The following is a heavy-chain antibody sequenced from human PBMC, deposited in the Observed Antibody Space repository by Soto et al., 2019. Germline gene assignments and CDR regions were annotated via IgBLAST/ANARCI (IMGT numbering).Heavy chain of an antibody. D-gene: IGHD6-13*01. Sequence: GGSLRLSCAASGFTFNSYGMHWVRQAPGKGLEWVAAITYDGSNTYYAESVKGRFTISRDNSKTTLYLQMNSLRAEDTAVYYCAKGFPAAIVAAGTTDEFDYWGQGTLVTVSS. J-gene: IGHJ4*02. CDR1: GFTFNSYG. CDR3: AKGFPAAIVAAGTTDEFDY. CDR2: ITYDGSNT. V-gene: IGHV3-30*18.